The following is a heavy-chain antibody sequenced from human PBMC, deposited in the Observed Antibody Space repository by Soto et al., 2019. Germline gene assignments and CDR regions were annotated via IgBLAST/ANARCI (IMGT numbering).Heavy chain of an antibody. CDR2: IIPIFDTP. J-gene: IGHJ6*04. CDR3: ARARLWFGELLSNYYPYYRMDV. V-gene: IGHV1-69*06. Sequence: RASVKVSCKASGGSFNSDALSWVRQAPRQGXEWMGAIIPIFDTPNYAQKFQGRLTITADKSTSTAYMELSGLRSEDTAVYYCARARLWFGELLSNYYPYYRMDVWGEGTTVTVSS. D-gene: IGHD3-10*01. CDR1: GGSFNSDA.